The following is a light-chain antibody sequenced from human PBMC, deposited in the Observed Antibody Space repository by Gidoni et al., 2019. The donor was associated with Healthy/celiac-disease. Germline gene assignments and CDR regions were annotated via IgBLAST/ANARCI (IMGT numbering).Light chain of an antibody. Sequence: EIVMTQSPATLSVSPGERATLSCRASQSVSSNLARYQQKPGQAPRLLIDGASTRATGIPARFSGSGSGTEFTLTISSLQSEDFAVYYCQQYNNWPPGLTFGGGTKVEIK. V-gene: IGKV3-15*01. CDR2: GAS. CDR1: QSVSSN. J-gene: IGKJ4*01. CDR3: QQYNNWPPGLT.